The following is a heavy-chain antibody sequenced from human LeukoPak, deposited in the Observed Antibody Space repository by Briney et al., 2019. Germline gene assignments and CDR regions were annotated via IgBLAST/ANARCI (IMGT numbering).Heavy chain of an antibody. CDR2: ISSSSYI. CDR3: ARDCSPSGYGDYVDAFDI. Sequence: GGSLRLSCAASGFTFSSYSMNWVRQAPGKGLAWVSSISSSSYIYYADSVKGRFTISRDNAKNSLYLQMNSLRAEDTAVYYCARDCSPSGYGDYVDAFDIWGQGTMVTVSS. CDR1: GFTFSSYS. J-gene: IGHJ3*02. D-gene: IGHD4-17*01. V-gene: IGHV3-21*01.